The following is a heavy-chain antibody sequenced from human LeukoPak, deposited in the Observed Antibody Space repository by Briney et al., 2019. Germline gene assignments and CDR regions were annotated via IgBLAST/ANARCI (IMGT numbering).Heavy chain of an antibody. CDR2: ISNSGST. J-gene: IGHJ4*02. D-gene: IGHD6-13*01. Sequence: SETLSLSCTVSGVSIRDSYWNWIRQPPGKGLEWIGYISNSGSTNYNPSLKSRVAISADTSKNAFSLKLSSVTAADTAVYYCARDGEGSSYFDYWGQGTLVTVSS. CDR3: ARDGEGSSYFDY. V-gene: IGHV4-59*01. CDR1: GVSIRDSY.